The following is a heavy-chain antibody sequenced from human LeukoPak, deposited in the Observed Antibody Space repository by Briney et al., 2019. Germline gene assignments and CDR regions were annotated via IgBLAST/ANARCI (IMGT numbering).Heavy chain of an antibody. V-gene: IGHV4-39*02. Sequence: PSETLSLTCTVSGGSISSSSYYWGWIRQPPGKGLEWIGSIYYSGSTYYNPSLKSRVTISVDTSKNQFSLKLSSVTAADTAVYYCARDRDGGYFYAFDIWGQGTMVTVSS. D-gene: IGHD5-12*01. CDR1: GGSISSSSYY. J-gene: IGHJ3*02. CDR3: ARDRDGGYFYAFDI. CDR2: IYYSGST.